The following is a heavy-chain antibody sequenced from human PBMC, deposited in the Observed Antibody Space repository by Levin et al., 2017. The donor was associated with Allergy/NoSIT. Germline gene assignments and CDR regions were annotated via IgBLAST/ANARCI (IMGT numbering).Heavy chain of an antibody. J-gene: IGHJ5*02. CDR3: ASYGYGAGGRGS. Sequence: SETLSLTCSVSGGSVSSGRFHWSWIRQPPGKGLEWIGCIYNSANMKYNPSLINRVTISEDTSRNEFSLKLSSVTAADTAVYYCASYGYGAGGRGSWGQGTLVTVSS. V-gene: IGHV4-61*01. D-gene: IGHD3-16*01. CDR1: GGSVSSGRFH. CDR2: IYNSANM.